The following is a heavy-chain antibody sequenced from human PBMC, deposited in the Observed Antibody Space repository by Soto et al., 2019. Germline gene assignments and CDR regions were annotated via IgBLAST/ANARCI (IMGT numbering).Heavy chain of an antibody. J-gene: IGHJ4*02. D-gene: IGHD3-22*01. CDR2: INAGNGNT. CDR3: ARTSGYYLYDY. V-gene: IGHV1-3*01. CDR1: GYTFTSYA. Sequence: QVQLVQSGAEVKKPGASVKVSCKASGYTFTSYAMHWVRQAPGQRLEWMGWINAGNGNTKYSQKFQGRVTITRDTSASTAYMELSSLRSEDTAVYCFARTSGYYLYDYWGKGTLVTVSS.